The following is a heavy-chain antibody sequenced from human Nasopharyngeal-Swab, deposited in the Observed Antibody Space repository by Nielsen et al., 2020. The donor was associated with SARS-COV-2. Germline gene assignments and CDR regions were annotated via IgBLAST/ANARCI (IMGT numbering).Heavy chain of an antibody. Sequence: GESLKISCAASGFTFSNAWMSWVRQAPGKGLEWVGRIKSKTDGGTTDYAAPVKGRFTISRDDSKNTLYLQMNSLRAEDTAVYYCARDQPTPHYYYYGMDVWGQGTTVTVSS. J-gene: IGHJ6*02. CDR3: ARDQPTPHYYYYGMDV. V-gene: IGHV3-15*01. CDR1: GFTFSNAW. D-gene: IGHD2-15*01. CDR2: IKSKTDGGTT.